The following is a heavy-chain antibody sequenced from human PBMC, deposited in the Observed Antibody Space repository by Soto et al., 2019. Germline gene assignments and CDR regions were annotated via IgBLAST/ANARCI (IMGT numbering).Heavy chain of an antibody. J-gene: IGHJ4*02. CDR1: GGSFSGYY. D-gene: IGHD6-19*01. Sequence: SETLSLTCAVYGGSFSGYYWSWIRQPPGKGLEWIGEINHSGSTNYNPSLKSRVTISVDTSKNQFSLKLSSVTAADTAVYYCARGRLAVAGTGDWGQGTLVTVSS. CDR3: ARGRLAVAGTGD. V-gene: IGHV4-34*01. CDR2: INHSGST.